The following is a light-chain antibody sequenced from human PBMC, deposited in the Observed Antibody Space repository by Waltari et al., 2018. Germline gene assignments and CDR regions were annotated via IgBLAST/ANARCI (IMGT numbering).Light chain of an antibody. V-gene: IGLV2-14*01. CDR1: SSDVGGYNY. J-gene: IGLJ1*01. CDR3: SSYTSSSTLYV. CDR2: DVS. Sequence: QSALTQPASVSGSPGQSITISCTGTSSDVGGYNYVSWYQQHPGKAPKLMIYDVSKRPEGVSNRFAGAKAGNTASLTISGLQAEDEADYYCSSYTSSSTLYVFGTGTKVTVL.